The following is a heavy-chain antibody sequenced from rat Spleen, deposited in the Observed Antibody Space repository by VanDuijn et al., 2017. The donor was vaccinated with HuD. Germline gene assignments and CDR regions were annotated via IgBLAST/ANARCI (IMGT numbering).Heavy chain of an antibody. CDR2: ISYSGST. V-gene: IGHV3-1*01. J-gene: IGHJ4*01. CDR3: ARYGGYYYVMDA. D-gene: IGHD1-11*01. Sequence: EVRLQESGPGLVKPSQSLSLTCSVTGYSITSGYGWNWIRKFPGNKMEWIGHISYSGSTSYNPSLKSRISITRDTSKNQFFLQLNSVTTEDTATYYCARYGGYYYVMDAWGQGVMVTVSS. CDR1: GYSITSGY.